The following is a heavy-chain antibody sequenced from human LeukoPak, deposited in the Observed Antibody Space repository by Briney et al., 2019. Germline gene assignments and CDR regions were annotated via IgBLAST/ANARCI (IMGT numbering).Heavy chain of an antibody. Sequence: GESLQISCKGSGYSFTSYWIGWVRQMPGKGLEWMGIIYPGDSDTRYSPSFQGQVTISADKSISTAYLQWSSLKASDTAMYYCARTSSSRNSYYGMDVWGQGTTVTVSS. CDR2: IYPGDSDT. CDR1: GYSFTSYW. V-gene: IGHV5-51*01. J-gene: IGHJ6*02. CDR3: ARTSSSRNSYYGMDV. D-gene: IGHD6-13*01.